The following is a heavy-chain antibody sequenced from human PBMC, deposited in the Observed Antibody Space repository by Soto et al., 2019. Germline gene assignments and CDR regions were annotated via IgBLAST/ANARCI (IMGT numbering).Heavy chain of an antibody. D-gene: IGHD3-9*01. CDR3: ARVDLRYFDWLSPPDDY. J-gene: IGHJ4*02. V-gene: IGHV3-30-3*01. CDR2: ISYDGSNK. Sequence: LRLSCAASGFTFSSYAMHWVRQAPGKGLEWVAVISYDGSNKYYADSVKGRFTISRDNSKNTLYLQMNSLRAEDTAVYYCARVDLRYFDWLSPPDDYWGQGTLVTVSS. CDR1: GFTFSSYA.